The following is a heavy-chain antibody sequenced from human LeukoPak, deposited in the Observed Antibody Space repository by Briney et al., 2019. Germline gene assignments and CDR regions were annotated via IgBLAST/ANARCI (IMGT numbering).Heavy chain of an antibody. V-gene: IGHV4-59*01. D-gene: IGHD5-18*01. CDR1: GGSISSYY. CDR3: ARTTEGGYTYGYFYYYYMDV. Sequence: SETLSLTCTVSGGSISSYYWSWIRQPPGKGLEWIGYIYYSGSTNYNPSLKSRVTISVDTSKNQFSLKLTSVTAADTAVYYCARTTEGGYTYGYFYYYYMDVWGKGTAVTISS. J-gene: IGHJ6*03. CDR2: IYYSGST.